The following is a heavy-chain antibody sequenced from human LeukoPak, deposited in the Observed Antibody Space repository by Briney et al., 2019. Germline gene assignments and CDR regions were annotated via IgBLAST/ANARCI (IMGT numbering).Heavy chain of an antibody. CDR2: IYYTGST. Sequence: SETQSLTCTVSGGSISSYYWSWIRQPPGKGLEWIGYIYYTGSTDYNPSLKSQVAISVDTSKNQSSLKLSSVTAADTAVYYCARGSKAAPGTFDYWGQGTLVAVSS. D-gene: IGHD6-13*01. V-gene: IGHV4-59*01. J-gene: IGHJ4*02. CDR3: ARGSKAAPGTFDY. CDR1: GGSISSYY.